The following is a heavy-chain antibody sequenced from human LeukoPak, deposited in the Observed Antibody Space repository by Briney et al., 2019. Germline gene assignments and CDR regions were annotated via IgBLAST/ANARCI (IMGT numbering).Heavy chain of an antibody. CDR1: GGSISSSNW. CDR2: IYHSGST. D-gene: IGHD3-3*01. J-gene: IGHJ5*02. V-gene: IGHV4-4*02. CDR3: ARDRRYDFWSGLNWFDP. Sequence: PSETLSLTCAVSGGSISSSNWWSWVRQPPGKGLEWIGEIYHSGSTNYNPSLKSRVTISVDKSKNQFSLKLSSVTAADTAVYYCARDRRYDFWSGLNWFDPWGQGTLVTVSS.